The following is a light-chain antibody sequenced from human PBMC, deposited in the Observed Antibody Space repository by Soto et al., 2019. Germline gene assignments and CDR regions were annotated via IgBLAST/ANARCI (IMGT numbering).Light chain of an antibody. J-gene: IGLJ3*02. Sequence: QSVLTQPPSASGTPGQRVTISCSGSSSNIGSNSVIWYQQLPGTAPKVLMYSDNQRPSGVPDRFSGSKSGTSASLAISGLQSEDEADYYCAAWDDSLIGPVFGGGTKLTVL. CDR3: AAWDDSLIGPV. CDR1: SSNIGSNS. V-gene: IGLV1-44*01. CDR2: SDN.